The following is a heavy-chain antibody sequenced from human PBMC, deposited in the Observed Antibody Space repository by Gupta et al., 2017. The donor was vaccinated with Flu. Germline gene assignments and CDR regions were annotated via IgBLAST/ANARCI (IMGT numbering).Heavy chain of an antibody. CDR2: IYYSGYT. J-gene: IGHJ4*02. CDR1: SASMNRYY. D-gene: IGHD2-15*01. V-gene: IGHV4-59*08. Sequence: QVLLQESGPGLVKPSETLSLPCIVCSASMNRYYCSWIRQPPGKGLEWVGYIYYSGYTSYNPSLKSRVTISVDTAKNQFSLKLTSVTAADTAMYYCARHEYCSHPSCLESFDSWGQGILVTVSS. CDR3: ARHEYCSHPSCLESFDS.